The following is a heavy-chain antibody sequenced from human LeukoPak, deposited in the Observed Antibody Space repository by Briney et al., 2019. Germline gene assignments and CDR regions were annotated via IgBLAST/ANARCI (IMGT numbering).Heavy chain of an antibody. D-gene: IGHD2-2*01. J-gene: IGHJ6*02. CDR1: GYTLTELS. Sequence: GASVKVSCKVPGYTLTELSMHGLGRAPGKGLGWMGGFEPEDGETIYAQKFQGRVTMTEDTSTDTAYMELSSLRSEDTAVYYCATPVVPAEGPTMDVWGQGTTVTVSS. CDR2: FEPEDGET. CDR3: ATPVVPAEGPTMDV. V-gene: IGHV1-24*01.